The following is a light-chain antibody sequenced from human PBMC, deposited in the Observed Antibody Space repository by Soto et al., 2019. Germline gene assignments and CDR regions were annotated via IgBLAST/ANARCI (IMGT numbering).Light chain of an antibody. J-gene: IGLJ1*01. CDR3: AAWDGSLNGHV. V-gene: IGLV1-44*01. CDR2: VTN. Sequence: QSVLTQPPSVSGSLGQGVTISCSGNTSNIGENSVGWFQQLPGTAPKVLIYVTNKRPSGVPDRFSGSKSGTSAYLAISGLQSEDEADYYCAAWDGSLNGHVFGTGTKVTV. CDR1: TSNIGENS.